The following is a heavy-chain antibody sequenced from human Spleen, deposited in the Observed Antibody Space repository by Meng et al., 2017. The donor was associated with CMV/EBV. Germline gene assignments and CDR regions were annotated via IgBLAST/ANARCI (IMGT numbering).Heavy chain of an antibody. D-gene: IGHD3-3*01. J-gene: IGHJ4*02. CDR1: GFTFSDYY. V-gene: IGHV3-23*01. Sequence: GGSLRLSCAASGFTFSDYYMSWIRQAPGKGLEWVSHISSSGSNTYSADSVKGRFTISRDNSKNMLYLQMDSLRAEDTAVYYCAKAHYDFWSAYSQAGFDYWGQGRLVTVSS. CDR2: ISSSGSNT. CDR3: AKAHYDFWSAYSQAGFDY.